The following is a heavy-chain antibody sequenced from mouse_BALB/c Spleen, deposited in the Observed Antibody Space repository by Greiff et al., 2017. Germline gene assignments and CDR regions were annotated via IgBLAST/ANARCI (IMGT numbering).Heavy chain of an antibody. CDR1: GDSITSGY. CDR3: ARFNWDVPWFAY. V-gene: IGHV3-8*02. CDR2: ISYSGST. D-gene: IGHD4-1*02. Sequence: EVQLQESGPSLVKPSQTLSLTCSVTGDSITSGYWNWIRKFPGNKLEYMGYISYSGSTYYNPSLKSRISITRDTSKNQYYLQLNSVTTEDTATYYCARFNWDVPWFAYWGQGTLVTVSA. J-gene: IGHJ3*01.